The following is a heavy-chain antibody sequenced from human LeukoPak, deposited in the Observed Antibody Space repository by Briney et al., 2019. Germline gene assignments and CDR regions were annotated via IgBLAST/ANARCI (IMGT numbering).Heavy chain of an antibody. Sequence: PSETLSLICTVSGGSISSSSYYWGWIRQPPGKGLEWIGSIYYSGSTYYNPSLKSRVTISVDTSKNQFSLKLSSVTAADTAVYYCARLFWKGYFDYWGQGTLVTVSS. V-gene: IGHV4-39*01. CDR3: ARLFWKGYFDY. J-gene: IGHJ4*02. D-gene: IGHD3-3*01. CDR1: GGSISSSSYY. CDR2: IYYSGST.